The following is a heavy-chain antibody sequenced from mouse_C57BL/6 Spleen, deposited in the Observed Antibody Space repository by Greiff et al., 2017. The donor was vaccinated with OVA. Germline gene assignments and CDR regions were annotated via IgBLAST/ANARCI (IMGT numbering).Heavy chain of an antibody. CDR1: GYTFTSYW. CDR2: IYTGSGST. D-gene: IGHD4-1*01. CDR3: ARWDPLDY. J-gene: IGHJ2*01. Sequence: VQLQQPGAELVKPGASVKMSCKASGYTFTSYWITCVKQRPGQGLEWIGDIYTGSGSTKYNEKFKRKSTLTVDKSSSTAYMQLSSLTSEDSAVYYCARWDPLDYWGQGTTLTVSS. V-gene: IGHV1-55*01.